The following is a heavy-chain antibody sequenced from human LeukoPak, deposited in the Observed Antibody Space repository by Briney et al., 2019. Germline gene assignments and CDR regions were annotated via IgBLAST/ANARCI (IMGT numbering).Heavy chain of an antibody. CDR1: GFTSSNAW. CDR2: IKSKTDGGTT. D-gene: IGHD4-17*01. V-gene: IGHV3-15*01. CDR3: TTSTTVTTGDY. J-gene: IGHJ4*02. Sequence: GGSLRLSCAASGFTSSNAWMSWVRQAPGKGLEWVGRIKSKTDGGTTDYAAPVKGRFTISRDDSKNTLYLQMNSLKTEDTAVYYCTTSTTVTTGDYWGQGTLVTVSS.